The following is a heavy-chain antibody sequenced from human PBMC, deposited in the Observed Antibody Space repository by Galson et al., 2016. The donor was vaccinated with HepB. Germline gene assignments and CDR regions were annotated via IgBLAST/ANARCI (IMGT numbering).Heavy chain of an antibody. CDR1: GVTVSSEY. CDR2: IYRGGNT. Sequence: SLRLSCAKSGVTVSSEYMTWVRQAPGKGLEWISLIYRGGNTYYADSVRGRFTASRDDSKNTLNLQMNYLRADDTAVYFCATVGGNTYGPRKDGFDIWGQGTMVTVSS. V-gene: IGHV3-53*01. J-gene: IGHJ3*02. CDR3: ATVGGNTYGPRKDGFDI. D-gene: IGHD5-18*01.